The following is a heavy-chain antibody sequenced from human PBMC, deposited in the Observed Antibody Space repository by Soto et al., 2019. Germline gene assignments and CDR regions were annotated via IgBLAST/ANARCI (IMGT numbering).Heavy chain of an antibody. Sequence: ASVKVSCKASGYTFTNNAIHWVRQAPGQRLEWLGWLNAGNSNREYSQKFQGRIIMTKDTSASTAYMELSSLRYEDTAVYYCARGSDFVWGSYRSDAFDIWG. V-gene: IGHV1-3*01. CDR1: GYTFTNNA. CDR3: ARGSDFVWGSYRSDAFDI. D-gene: IGHD3-16*02. J-gene: IGHJ3*02. CDR2: LNAGNSNR.